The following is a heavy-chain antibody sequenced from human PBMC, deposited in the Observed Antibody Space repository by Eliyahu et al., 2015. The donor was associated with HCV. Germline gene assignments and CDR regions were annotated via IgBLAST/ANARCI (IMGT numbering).Heavy chain of an antibody. CDR2: ISGSSTTI. D-gene: IGHD3-10*01. V-gene: IGHV3-48*02. CDR3: ARSSGRLTMIRGIIRS. J-gene: IGHJ5*02. CDR1: GITFSDYS. Sequence: EAQLVESGGGLVQPGGSLRLSCIVSGITFSDYSMNWVRQAPRKGLGWVAYISGSSTTIYYADSVKGRFTVSRDNAKSSLYLQMNSLRDEDTAVYYCARSSGRLTMIRGIIRSWGQGTLVTVSS.